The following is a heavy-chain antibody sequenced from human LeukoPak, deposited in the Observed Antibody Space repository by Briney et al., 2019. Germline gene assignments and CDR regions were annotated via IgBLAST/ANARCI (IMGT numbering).Heavy chain of an antibody. Sequence: PSKTLSLTCTVSGGSISSYYWSWIRQPPGKGLEWIGYIYYSGSTNYNPSLKSRVTISVDTSKNQFSLKLSSVTAADTAVYYCARGNSIAVAGNYWGQGTLVTVSS. CDR2: IYYSGST. CDR1: GGSISSYY. V-gene: IGHV4-59*01. J-gene: IGHJ4*02. D-gene: IGHD6-19*01. CDR3: ARGNSIAVAGNY.